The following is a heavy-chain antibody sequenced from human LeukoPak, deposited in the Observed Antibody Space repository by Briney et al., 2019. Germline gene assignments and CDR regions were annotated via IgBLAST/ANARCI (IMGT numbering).Heavy chain of an antibody. CDR2: ISYDGSNK. CDR3: ARGSRRVGATADVSWYFDL. V-gene: IGHV3-30-3*01. J-gene: IGHJ2*01. Sequence: GGSLRLSCAASGFTFSSYAMHWVRQAPGKGLEWVAVISYDGSNKYYADSVKGRFTISRDNSKNTLYLQMNSLRAEDTAVYYCARGSRRVGATADVSWYFDLWGRGTLVTVFS. CDR1: GFTFSSYA. D-gene: IGHD1-26*01.